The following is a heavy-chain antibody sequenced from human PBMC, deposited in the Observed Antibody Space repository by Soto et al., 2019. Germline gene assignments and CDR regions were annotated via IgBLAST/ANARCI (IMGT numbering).Heavy chain of an antibody. V-gene: IGHV3-30*18. D-gene: IGHD2-2*01. CDR2: ISHDGSNK. CDR1: RFTFSSYG. Sequence: QVQLVESGGGVVQPGRSLRLSCAANRFTFSSYGIQWVRQAPGKGLEWVAVISHDGSNKYYGDSVKGRFTISRDNSKNTLYLQMNSLRAEDTAVYYCAKDNCISTSCYRLYNWFDPWGQGTLVTVSS. CDR3: AKDNCISTSCYRLYNWFDP. J-gene: IGHJ5*02.